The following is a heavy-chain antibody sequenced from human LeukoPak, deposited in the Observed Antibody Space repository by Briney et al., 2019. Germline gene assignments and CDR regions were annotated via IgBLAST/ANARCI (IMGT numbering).Heavy chain of an antibody. V-gene: IGHV4-39*07. CDR2: IYSSGST. Sequence: PSETLSLTCTVSGDSISQSNYYWGWLRQPPGKALEWLGSIYSSGSTYYDPPLKSRITVSADMSKNQFSLKVTSVTAADTAVYFCARDHPVADWAPDIWGRGTMVTVSS. CDR1: GDSISQSNYY. D-gene: IGHD3-9*01. J-gene: IGHJ3*02. CDR3: ARDHPVADWAPDI.